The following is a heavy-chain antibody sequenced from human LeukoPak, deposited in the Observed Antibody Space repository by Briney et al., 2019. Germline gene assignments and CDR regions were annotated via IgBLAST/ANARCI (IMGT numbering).Heavy chain of an antibody. CDR3: ARRSPILIFMDV. J-gene: IGHJ6*02. CDR1: GGSISTSY. Sequence: PSETLSLTCTVSGGSISTSYWSWIRQPPGKGLEWIGYVYNSGTTNYNPSLKSRVTMSLDTSKNQFSLNLSSVTAADTAVYYCARRSPILIFMDVWGQGTTVTVSS. V-gene: IGHV4-59*08. D-gene: IGHD3-9*01. CDR2: VYNSGTT.